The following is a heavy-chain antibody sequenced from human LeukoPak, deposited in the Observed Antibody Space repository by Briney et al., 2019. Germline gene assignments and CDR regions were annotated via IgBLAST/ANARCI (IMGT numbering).Heavy chain of an antibody. J-gene: IGHJ6*02. D-gene: IGHD3-9*01. CDR3: ARDGYDTLTGRTYYYGMDV. Sequence: VSVKVSCKASGYTFTSYAMNWVRQAPGQGLEWMGWINTNTGNPTYAQGFTGRFVFSLDTSVSTAYLQISSLKAEDTAVYYCARDGYDTLTGRTYYYGMDVWGQGTTVTVSS. CDR2: INTNTGNP. CDR1: GYTFTSYA. V-gene: IGHV7-4-1*02.